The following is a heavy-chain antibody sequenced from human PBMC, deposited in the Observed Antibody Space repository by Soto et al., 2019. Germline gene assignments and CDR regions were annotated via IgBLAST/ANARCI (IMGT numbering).Heavy chain of an antibody. CDR3: ARPGLPPDY. D-gene: IGHD2-21*02. V-gene: IGHV3-11*06. CDR1: GFTFSDYY. CDR2: ISSTSLYT. J-gene: IGHJ4*02. Sequence: QVQLVESGGGLVKPGGSLRLSCAASGFTFSDYYMNWIRQAPGKGLEWVSFISSTSLYTNYADSVKGRFTISRDNAKNSLYLQMNSLRVEDTAVYYCARPGLPPDYWGQGTLVTVSS.